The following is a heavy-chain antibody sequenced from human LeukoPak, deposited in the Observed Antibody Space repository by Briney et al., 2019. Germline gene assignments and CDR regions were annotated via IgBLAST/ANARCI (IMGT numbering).Heavy chain of an antibody. CDR3: ARGGKLRYFDWLPPRRVYNWFDP. CDR1: GGSFSGYY. J-gene: IGHJ5*02. Sequence: SETLSLTCAVYGGSFSGYYWSWIRQPPGKGLEWIGEINHSGRTNYNPSLKSRVTISVDTSKNQFSLKLSSVTAADTAVYYCARGGKLRYFDWLPPRRVYNWFDPWGQGTLVTVSS. V-gene: IGHV4-34*01. D-gene: IGHD3-9*01. CDR2: INHSGRT.